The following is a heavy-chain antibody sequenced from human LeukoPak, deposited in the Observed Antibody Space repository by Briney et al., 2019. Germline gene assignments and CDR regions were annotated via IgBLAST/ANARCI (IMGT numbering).Heavy chain of an antibody. CDR3: AKDHCSSTSCFDAFDI. Sequence: GGSLRLSCVASGVEFDSYDMNWVRQAPGKGLEWVSVISGSGGRTYTVDSVKGRFSISRDNSKNTLYLQMNSLRAEDTAVYYCAKDHCSSTSCFDAFDIWGQGTMVTVSS. CDR1: GVEFDSYD. J-gene: IGHJ3*02. CDR2: ISGSGGRT. D-gene: IGHD2-2*01. V-gene: IGHV3-23*01.